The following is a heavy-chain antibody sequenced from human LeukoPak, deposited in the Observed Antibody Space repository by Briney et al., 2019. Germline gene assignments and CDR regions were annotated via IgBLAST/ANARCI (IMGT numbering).Heavy chain of an antibody. CDR1: GYTFTGYY. Sequence: ASVKVSCKASGYTFTGYYMHWVRQAPGQGLEGMGWINPNSGGTNYAQKFQGRVTMTRDTSISTAYMELSRLRSDDTAVYYCAVTMVRGAPRDAFDIWGQGTMVTVSS. J-gene: IGHJ3*02. D-gene: IGHD3-10*01. CDR3: AVTMVRGAPRDAFDI. CDR2: INPNSGGT. V-gene: IGHV1-2*02.